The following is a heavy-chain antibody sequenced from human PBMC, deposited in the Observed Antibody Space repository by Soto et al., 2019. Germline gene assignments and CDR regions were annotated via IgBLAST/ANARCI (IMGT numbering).Heavy chain of an antibody. Sequence: GASVKVSCKASGYTFTSYGISWVRQAPGQGLEWMGWISAYNGNTNYAQKLQGRVTMTTDTSTSTAYMELRSLRSDDTAVYYCAREAYYDFWSGYYSYYYGMDVWGQGTTVTVSS. J-gene: IGHJ6*02. CDR2: ISAYNGNT. CDR3: AREAYYDFWSGYYSYYYGMDV. V-gene: IGHV1-18*01. D-gene: IGHD3-3*01. CDR1: GYTFTSYG.